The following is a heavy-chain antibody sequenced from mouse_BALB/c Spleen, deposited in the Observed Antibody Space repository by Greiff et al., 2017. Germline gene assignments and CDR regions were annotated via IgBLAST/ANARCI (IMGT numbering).Heavy chain of an antibody. D-gene: IGHD1-1*02. CDR2: IWAGGST. V-gene: IGHV2-9*02. CDR1: GFSLTSYG. J-gene: IGHJ1*01. Sequence: QVQLKESGPGLVAPSQSLSITCTVSGFSLTSYGVHWVRQPPGKGLEWLGVIWAGGSTNYNSALMSRLSISKDNSKSQVFLKMNSLQTDDTAMYYCARGGGIWYFDVWGAGTTVTVSS. CDR3: ARGGGIWYFDV.